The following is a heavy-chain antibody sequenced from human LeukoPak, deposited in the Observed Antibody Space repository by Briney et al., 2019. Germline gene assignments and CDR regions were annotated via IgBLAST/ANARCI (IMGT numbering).Heavy chain of an antibody. D-gene: IGHD5-24*01. Sequence: SETLSLTCSVSGYSISSGYYWGWIRQPPEKGLEWIGSIYHSGSTYYNPSLKSRVTLSVDTSKSQFSLKLSSVTAADTAVYYCAREEDGYQIDYWGQGILVTVSS. V-gene: IGHV4-38-2*02. CDR1: GYSISSGYY. J-gene: IGHJ4*02. CDR2: IYHSGST. CDR3: AREEDGYQIDY.